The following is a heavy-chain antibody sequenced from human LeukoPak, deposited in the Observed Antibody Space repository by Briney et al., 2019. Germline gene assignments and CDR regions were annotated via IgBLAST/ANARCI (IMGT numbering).Heavy chain of an antibody. CDR3: ARGRQQWLVPGPYFDY. J-gene: IGHJ4*02. D-gene: IGHD6-19*01. CDR2: IYYRGST. Sequence: SETLSLTCTVSGGSISSYYWSWIRQPPGKGLEWIGYIYYRGSTNYNPSLKSRVTISVDTSKNQFSLKLSSVTAADTAVYYCARGRQQWLVPGPYFDYWGQGTLVTVSS. CDR1: GGSISSYY. V-gene: IGHV4-59*01.